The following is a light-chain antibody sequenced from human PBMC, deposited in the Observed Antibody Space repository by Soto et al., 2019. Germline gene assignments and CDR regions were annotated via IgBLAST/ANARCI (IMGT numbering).Light chain of an antibody. CDR2: AAS. V-gene: IGKV1-39*01. J-gene: IGKJ1*01. Sequence: DIQMTQSPSSLSASVGDRVTITCRASQTISNHLNWYQQKPGKAPKLLIYAASSLQSGVPSTFSGSGSGTDFTLSISSLRPEDFATYYCQQYNSYSFGQGTKVEIK. CDR1: QTISNH. CDR3: QQYNSYS.